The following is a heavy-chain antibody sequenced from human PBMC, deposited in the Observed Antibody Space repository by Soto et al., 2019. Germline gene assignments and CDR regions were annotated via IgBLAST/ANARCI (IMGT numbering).Heavy chain of an antibody. V-gene: IGHV3-73*01. J-gene: IGHJ6*02. Sequence: HPWGSLRLSCAGSGFSFVGSTIRCVRHSSLKGLEWVGRIRSKANSYATAYAASVKGRFIISRDDSKTTAYLQMSSLKIEDTAVYYCFRENYFSYHGMDVWGQGTTVTVSS. CDR1: GFSFVGST. CDR3: FRENYFSYHGMDV. CDR2: IRSKANSYAT.